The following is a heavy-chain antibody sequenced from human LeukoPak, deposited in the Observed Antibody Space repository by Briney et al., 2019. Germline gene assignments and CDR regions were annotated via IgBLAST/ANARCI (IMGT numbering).Heavy chain of an antibody. CDR1: GFTFDDYA. J-gene: IGHJ4*02. CDR2: ISWNSGSI. CDR3: VNVTAAGFVDH. Sequence: PGRSLRLSCAASGFTFDDYAMHWVRQAPGKGLEWVSGISWNSGSIGYADSVKGRFTISRDNAKNSLYLQMNSLGAEDTAFYYCVNVTAAGFVDHWGQGTLVTVSS. V-gene: IGHV3-9*01. D-gene: IGHD6-13*01.